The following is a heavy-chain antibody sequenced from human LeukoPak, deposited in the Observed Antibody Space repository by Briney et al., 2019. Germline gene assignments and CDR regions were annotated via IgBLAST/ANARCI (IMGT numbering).Heavy chain of an antibody. V-gene: IGHV3-30*02. D-gene: IGHD6-19*01. CDR1: GFTFSSYG. CDR2: IRSDNSDT. CDR3: ARASVAARLAFDY. J-gene: IGHJ4*02. Sequence: GGSLRLSCATSGFTFSSYGMNWVRQAPGKGLEWLASIRSDNSDTYYADSVKGRFTISRDNAKNSLYLQMNSLRAEDTAVYYCARASVAARLAFDYWGQGTLVTVSS.